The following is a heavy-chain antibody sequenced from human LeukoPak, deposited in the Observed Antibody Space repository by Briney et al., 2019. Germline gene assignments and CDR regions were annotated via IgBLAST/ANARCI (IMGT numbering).Heavy chain of an antibody. CDR3: AIESGYGSGSYYNVAYYYYMDV. Sequence: KTSETLSLTCTVSGGSISSGSYYWSWIRQPAGKGLEWIGHIYTSGSTNYNPSLKSRVTISVDTSKNQFSLKLSSVTAADTDVYYCAIESGYGSGSYYNVAYYYYMDVWGKGTTVTVFS. V-gene: IGHV4-61*09. CDR1: GGSISSGSYY. CDR2: IYTSGST. J-gene: IGHJ6*03. D-gene: IGHD3-10*01.